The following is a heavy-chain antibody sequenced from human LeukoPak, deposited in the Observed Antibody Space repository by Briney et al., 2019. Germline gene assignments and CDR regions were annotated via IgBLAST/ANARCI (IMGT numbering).Heavy chain of an antibody. D-gene: IGHD4-17*01. Sequence: PGGSLRLSCAASGFTFSSYAMSWVRQAPGKGLEWVSAISGSGGSTYYADSVKGRFTISRDNSKNTLYLQMNSLRAEDTAVYYCAKSPNLHGLRQMLDYWGQGTLVTVSS. J-gene: IGHJ4*02. CDR3: AKSPNLHGLRQMLDY. V-gene: IGHV3-23*01. CDR2: ISGSGGST. CDR1: GFTFSSYA.